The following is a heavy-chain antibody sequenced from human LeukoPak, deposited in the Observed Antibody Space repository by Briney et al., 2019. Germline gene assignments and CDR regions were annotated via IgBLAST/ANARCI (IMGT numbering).Heavy chain of an antibody. Sequence: GGSLRLSCAASGFTLSSYAMTWVRQAPGKGLEWVSDIGDSGATTYYADSVKGRFTISRDNSKNTLYLQMSSLRAEDTGVYFCASFHYYGSGAYYLSYWGQGTLVTVSS. V-gene: IGHV3-23*01. CDR2: IGDSGATT. CDR1: GFTLSSYA. J-gene: IGHJ4*02. D-gene: IGHD3-10*01. CDR3: ASFHYYGSGAYYLSY.